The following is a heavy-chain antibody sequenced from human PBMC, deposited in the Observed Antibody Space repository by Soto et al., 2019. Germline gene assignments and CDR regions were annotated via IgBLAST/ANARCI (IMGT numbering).Heavy chain of an antibody. CDR2: IWDDGSNK. CDR3: ARAPCGGDCYSDY. Sequence: QVHLVESGGGGFHPGSSRRLSFPASGFPSSPYGMHGVPQAPGKGLEWVAVIWDDGSNKYYADSVRGRCTISRDNSKNTLYLQMNSLRAEDTAVYYCARAPCGGDCYSDYWGQGTLVTVSS. V-gene: IGHV3-33*01. CDR1: GFPSSPYG. D-gene: IGHD2-21*02. J-gene: IGHJ4*02.